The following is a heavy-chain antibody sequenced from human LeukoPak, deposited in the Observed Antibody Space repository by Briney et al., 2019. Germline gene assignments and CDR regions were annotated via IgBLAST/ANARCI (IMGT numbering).Heavy chain of an antibody. CDR1: GGSISSYY. J-gene: IGHJ5*02. V-gene: IGHV4-59*01. CDR2: IYYSGST. D-gene: IGHD5-18*01. Sequence: SETLSLTCTVSGGSISSYYWSWIRQPPGKGLEWIGYIYYSGSTNYNPSLKSRVTRSVDTSKNQFSLKLSSVTAADTAVYYCASASGYSYGSFGWFDPWGQGTLVTVSS. CDR3: ASASGYSYGSFGWFDP.